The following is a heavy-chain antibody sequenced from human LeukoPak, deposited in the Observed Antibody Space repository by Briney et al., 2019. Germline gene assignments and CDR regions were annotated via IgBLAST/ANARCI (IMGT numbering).Heavy chain of an antibody. V-gene: IGHV4-59*01. CDR2: IYYSGST. J-gene: IGHJ2*01. CDR3: ARVVPTDWYFDL. CDR1: GGSISSYY. Sequence: PSETLSLTCTVSGGSISSYYWSWIRQPPGKGLEWIGYIYYSGSTNYNPSLKSRVTISVDTSKNQFSLKLSSVTAADTAVYYCARVVPTDWYFDLWGRGTLVTVSS. D-gene: IGHD2-2*01.